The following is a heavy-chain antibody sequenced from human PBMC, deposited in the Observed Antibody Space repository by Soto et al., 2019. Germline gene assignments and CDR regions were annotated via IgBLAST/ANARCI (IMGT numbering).Heavy chain of an antibody. J-gene: IGHJ4*02. CDR1: GGSISSSSYY. CDR3: ARVDSDYSSPRRPFYYFDY. D-gene: IGHD6-13*01. V-gene: IGHV4-39*01. Sequence: SETLSLTCTVSGGSISSSSYYWGWIRQPPGKGLEWIGRIYYSGSTYYNPSLKSRVTISVDTSKNQFSLKLSSVTAADTAVYYCARVDSDYSSPRRPFYYFDYWGQGTLVTVSS. CDR2: IYYSGST.